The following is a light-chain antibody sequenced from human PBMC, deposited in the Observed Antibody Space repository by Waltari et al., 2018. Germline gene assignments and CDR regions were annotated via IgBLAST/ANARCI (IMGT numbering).Light chain of an antibody. CDR1: ALPNQY. J-gene: IGLJ2*01. CDR3: QSTDSSGTSVV. CDR2: KDS. V-gene: IGLV3-25*03. Sequence: SYELKQPPSVSVSPGQTARITCSGDALPNQYAYWYQQKPGQAPVVVRYKDSERHSGSPELFSGSTSGRTVTLANSGVQAEDEADYYCQSTDSSGTSVVFGGGTKLTVL.